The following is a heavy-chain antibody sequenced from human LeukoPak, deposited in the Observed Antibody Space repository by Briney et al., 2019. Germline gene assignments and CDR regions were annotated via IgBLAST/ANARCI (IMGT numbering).Heavy chain of an antibody. D-gene: IGHD3-22*01. CDR1: GFTFSSYA. CDR3: ARWPRYYDSSGYFYYYYMDV. V-gene: IGHV3-48*03. J-gene: IGHJ6*03. CDR2: ISSSGSTI. Sequence: PGRSLRLSCAASGFTFSSYAMHWVRQAPGKGLEWVSYISSSGSTIYYADSVKGRFTISRDNAKNSLYLQMNSLRAEDTAVYYCARWPRYYDSSGYFYYYYMDVWGKGTTVTISS.